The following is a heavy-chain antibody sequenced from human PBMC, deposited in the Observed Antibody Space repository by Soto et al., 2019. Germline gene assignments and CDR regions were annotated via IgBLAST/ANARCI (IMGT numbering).Heavy chain of an antibody. D-gene: IGHD2-15*01. J-gene: IGHJ6*04. V-gene: IGHV4-59*01. CDR1: GGSISSYY. CDR3: ARVANTNCSGGSCPVMDV. CDR2: IYYSGST. Sequence: SETLSLTCTVSGGSISSYYWSWIRQPPGKGLEWIGYIYYSGSTNYNPSLKSRVTISVDTSKNQFSLKLSSVTAADTAVYYCARVANTNCSGGSCPVMDVWGKGTTVTVSS.